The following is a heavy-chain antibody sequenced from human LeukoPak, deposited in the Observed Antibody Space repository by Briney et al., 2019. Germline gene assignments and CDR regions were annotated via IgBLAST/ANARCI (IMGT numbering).Heavy chain of an antibody. D-gene: IGHD5-12*01. J-gene: IGHJ5*02. CDR2: IRSSSET. V-gene: IGHV3-48*01. CDR1: GFIFSQYS. Sequence: GGSLRLSCAASGFIFSQYSMNWVRQAPGKGLEWVSHIRSSSETFYADSVKGRFTISRDNARNSLYLQMNNLRGEGTAIYYCARDAGNSGYGCDLWGQGTLVTVSS. CDR3: ARDAGNSGYGCDL.